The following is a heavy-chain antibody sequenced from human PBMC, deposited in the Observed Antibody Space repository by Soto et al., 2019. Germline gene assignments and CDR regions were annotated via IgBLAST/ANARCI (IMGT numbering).Heavy chain of an antibody. Sequence: QVQLVQSGAEVKKPGASVKVSCKASGYTFTASYMHWVRQAPGQGLEWMGIIDPSGGSTSNSQKFQSRFSMTRDTSTSTFYMELNSLRSEDTAVFYCGRDSGLYYRSDAFDIWGQGVMVTVSS. CDR3: GRDSGLYYRSDAFDI. J-gene: IGHJ3*02. CDR2: IDPSGGST. V-gene: IGHV1-46*01. D-gene: IGHD1-26*01. CDR1: GYTFTASY.